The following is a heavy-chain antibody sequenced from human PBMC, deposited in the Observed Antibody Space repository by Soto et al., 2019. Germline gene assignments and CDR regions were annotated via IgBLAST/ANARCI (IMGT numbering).Heavy chain of an antibody. CDR2: MYYSGST. J-gene: IGHJ4*02. D-gene: IGHD6-13*01. V-gene: IGHV4-39*01. CDR3: ASHYFIAAPQNYFDY. Sequence: SETLSVTCTVSGGSISSSSYYWGWIRQPQGEGLEWIGSMYYSGSTYYNPSLKSRVTISVDTSKNQFSLKLSSVTAADTDVYYCASHYFIAAPQNYFDYWGQGTLVTVST. CDR1: GGSISSSSYY.